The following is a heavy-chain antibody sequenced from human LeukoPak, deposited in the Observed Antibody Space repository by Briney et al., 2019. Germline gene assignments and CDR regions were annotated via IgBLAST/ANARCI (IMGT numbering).Heavy chain of an antibody. J-gene: IGHJ6*03. V-gene: IGHV4-59*11. CDR1: GGSISSHY. CDR2: ISYSGIT. Sequence: SETLSLTCTVSGGSISSHYWTWMRQPPGKGLEWIGYISYSGITNYNPSLKSRVSISVDTSMNQLSLKVNSVTTADTAVYYCARLAVAGDYDHFYFYMDVWGKGTTVTVSS. CDR3: ARLAVAGDYDHFYFYMDV. D-gene: IGHD6-19*01.